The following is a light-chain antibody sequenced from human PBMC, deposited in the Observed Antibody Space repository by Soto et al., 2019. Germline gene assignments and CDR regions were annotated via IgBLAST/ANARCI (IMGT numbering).Light chain of an antibody. Sequence: QTVVTQPASVSGSPGQSIAISCTGTSRDVATYNLVSWYQQHPGKVPKLIIYEGSERPSGVSNRFSGSKSGNTASLTISRLQAEDEADYYCCSYSGSSTLLFGGGTKLTVL. J-gene: IGLJ2*01. CDR1: SRDVATYNL. CDR2: EGS. CDR3: CSYSGSSTLL. V-gene: IGLV2-23*01.